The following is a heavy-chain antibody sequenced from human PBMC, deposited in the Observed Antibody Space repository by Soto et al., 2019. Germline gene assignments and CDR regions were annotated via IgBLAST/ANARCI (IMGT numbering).Heavy chain of an antibody. CDR1: GFTFSSYG. V-gene: IGHV3-33*01. D-gene: IGHD3-9*01. J-gene: IGHJ6*03. Sequence: GGSLRLSCAASGFTFSSYGMHWVRQAPGKGLEWVAVIWYDGSNKYYADSVKGRFTISRDNSKNTLYLQMNSLRAEDTAVYYCARDGAVRYFDWLSPSGDYYYMDVWGKGTTVTVSS. CDR3: ARDGAVRYFDWLSPSGDYYYMDV. CDR2: IWYDGSNK.